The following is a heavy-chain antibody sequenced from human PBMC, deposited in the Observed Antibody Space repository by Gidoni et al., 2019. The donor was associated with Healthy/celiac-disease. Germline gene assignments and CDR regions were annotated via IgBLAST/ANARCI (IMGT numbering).Heavy chain of an antibody. Sequence: EVQLLVSGGGLVQPGGSLRLSCAASGFTFSSYALSWVRRAPGRGLEWVSAISSSCGSTYYADSVKGRFTISRDNSKNTLYLQMNSLRAEDTAVYYCAKDLAAVGDYWGQGTLVTVSS. CDR2: ISSSCGST. CDR3: AKDLAAVGDY. V-gene: IGHV3-23*01. D-gene: IGHD1-26*01. CDR1: GFTFSSYA. J-gene: IGHJ4*02.